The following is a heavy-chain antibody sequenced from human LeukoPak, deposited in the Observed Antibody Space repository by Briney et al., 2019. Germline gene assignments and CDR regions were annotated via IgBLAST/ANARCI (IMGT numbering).Heavy chain of an antibody. Sequence: PGRSLRLSCAASGFPFSRHGMHWVRQVPGKGLEWLAVISYDGSNKAYADSVKGRFTISRDNSNKTLHLQMNSLRAEDTAVYYCGKDMARIYYYGSGEIDYWGEGTLVTVSS. CDR2: ISYDGSNK. V-gene: IGHV3-30*18. D-gene: IGHD3-10*01. CDR3: GKDMARIYYYGSGEIDY. CDR1: GFPFSRHG. J-gene: IGHJ4*02.